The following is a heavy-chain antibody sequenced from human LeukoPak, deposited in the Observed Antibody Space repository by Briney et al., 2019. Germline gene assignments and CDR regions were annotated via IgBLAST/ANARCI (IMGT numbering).Heavy chain of an antibody. V-gene: IGHV3-20*04. Sequence: PGGSLRLSCAASGFTFDDYGMSWVRQAPGKGLEWVSGINWNGGSTGYADSLKGRFTISRDNANNSLYLQMNSLRVEDTALYYCARGSYYDTSGHYAFWGQGTLVTVSS. CDR3: ARGSYYDTSGHYAF. J-gene: IGHJ4*02. CDR1: GFTFDDYG. CDR2: INWNGGST. D-gene: IGHD3-22*01.